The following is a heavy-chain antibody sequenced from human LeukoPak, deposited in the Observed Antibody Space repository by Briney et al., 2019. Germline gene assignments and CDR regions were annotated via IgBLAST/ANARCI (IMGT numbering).Heavy chain of an antibody. J-gene: IGHJ4*02. CDR3: AKDRALAANDFDY. D-gene: IGHD6-19*01. V-gene: IGHV3-30*02. Sequence: GGSLRLSCAPSGFTFSHHGMHWVRQAPGKGLEWVALIRDDGRKKSYADSVKGRFTISRDNSKNTLYLQMNSLRVEDTAVYFCAKDRALAANDFDYWGQGTLVTVSS. CDR1: GFTFSHHG. CDR2: IRDDGRKK.